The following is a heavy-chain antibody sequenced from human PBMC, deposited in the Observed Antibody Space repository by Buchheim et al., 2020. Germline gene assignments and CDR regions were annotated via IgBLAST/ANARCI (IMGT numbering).Heavy chain of an antibody. CDR3: ARGSSTSEYFDY. CDR1: GFTFSSYA. Sequence: QVQLVESGGGVVQPGRSLRLSCAASGFTFSSYAMHWVRQAPGKGLEWVAVISYDGSNKYYADSVKGRFTIFRDNSKNTLYLQMNSLRAEDTAVYYCARGSSTSEYFDYWGQGTL. D-gene: IGHD2-2*01. CDR2: ISYDGSNK. J-gene: IGHJ4*02. V-gene: IGHV3-30*04.